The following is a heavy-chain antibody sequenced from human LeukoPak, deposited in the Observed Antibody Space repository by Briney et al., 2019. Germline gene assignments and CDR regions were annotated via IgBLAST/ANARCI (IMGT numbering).Heavy chain of an antibody. CDR2: IYYSGST. D-gene: IGHD2-15*01. Sequence: PSETLSLICTVSGGSISSSSYYWGWIRQPPGKGLEWIGSIYYSGSTYYNPSLKSRVTISVDTSKNQFSLKLSSVTAADTAVYYCAVLDIVVVVGPDYYGMDVWGQGTTVTVSS. CDR3: AVLDIVVVVGPDYYGMDV. J-gene: IGHJ6*02. CDR1: GGSISSSSYY. V-gene: IGHV4-39*01.